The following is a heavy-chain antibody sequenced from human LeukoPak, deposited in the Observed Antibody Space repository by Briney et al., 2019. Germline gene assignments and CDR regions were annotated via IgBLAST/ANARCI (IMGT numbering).Heavy chain of an antibody. CDR1: GFTFSNYV. V-gene: IGHV3-74*01. J-gene: IGHJ4*02. Sequence: GGSLRLSCAASGFTFSNYVMTWVRQAPGEGLVWVSRIRSDGSDTRYAESVKGRFTISRDNAKNTLYLQMNSLRAEDTAVYYCARDWFHAIDYWGQGTLVTVSS. CDR3: ARDWFHAIDY. CDR2: IRSDGSDT. D-gene: IGHD2/OR15-2a*01.